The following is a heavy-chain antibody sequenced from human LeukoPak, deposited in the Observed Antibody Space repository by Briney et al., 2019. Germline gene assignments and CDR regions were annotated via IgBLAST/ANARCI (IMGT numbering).Heavy chain of an antibody. CDR3: ARGPYSSSWYSPPDY. V-gene: IGHV3-11*01. CDR2: ISSSGSTI. CDR1: GFTFSVYY. Sequence: GGSLRLSCAPSGFTFSVYYMSWIRQAPGKGLEWVSYISSSGSTIYYADSVKGRFTISRDNAKNSLYLQMNSLRAEDTAVYYCARGPYSSSWYSPPDYWGQGTLVTVSS. D-gene: IGHD6-13*01. J-gene: IGHJ4*02.